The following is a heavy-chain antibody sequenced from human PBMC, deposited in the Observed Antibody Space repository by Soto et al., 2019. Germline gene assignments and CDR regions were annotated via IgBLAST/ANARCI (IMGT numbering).Heavy chain of an antibody. J-gene: IGHJ3*01. D-gene: IGHD3-9*01. CDR1: GASIKSSY. V-gene: IGHV4-59*01. Sequence: SETLSLTCAVSGASIKSSYWSWIRQSPGKALEWVGFAYHSGHTNFNPSLQRRVTMSVDTSKNQLSLQLSSVTAAAPAVYYCARGDYDNPGQANTFDVWGQGTTVTVSS. CDR3: ARGDYDNPGQANTFDV. CDR2: AYHSGHT.